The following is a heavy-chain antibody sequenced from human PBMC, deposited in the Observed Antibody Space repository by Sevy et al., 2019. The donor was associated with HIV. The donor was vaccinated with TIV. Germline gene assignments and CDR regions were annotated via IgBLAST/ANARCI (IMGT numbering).Heavy chain of an antibody. CDR1: GYIFSDYN. D-gene: IGHD3-3*01. J-gene: IGHJ3*02. V-gene: IGHV1-2*06. CDR2: INPNSGVT. Sequence: ASVKVSCKTTGYIFSDYNMHWVRQAPGQGLEWMALINPNSGVTIYAHNFRGRVSVTRDTSMSTAYMELSGLTSDDTAVYYCVREDIHAPRTLLSFDIWGQGTMVTVSS. CDR3: VREDIHAPRTLLSFDI.